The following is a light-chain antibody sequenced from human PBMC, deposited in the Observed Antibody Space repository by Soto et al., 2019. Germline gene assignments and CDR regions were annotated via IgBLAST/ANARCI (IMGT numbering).Light chain of an antibody. CDR3: QQYYSFPWT. CDR2: GAS. Sequence: EIVLTQSPGTLSLSPGERVTLSCRASQSVSSSYIAWYQQRPGQTPSLLIYGASTRATGIPDRFSGSGSGTDFTLTISCLQSEDFATYYCQQYYSFPWTFGQGTKVDIK. V-gene: IGKV3-20*01. J-gene: IGKJ1*01. CDR1: QSVSSSY.